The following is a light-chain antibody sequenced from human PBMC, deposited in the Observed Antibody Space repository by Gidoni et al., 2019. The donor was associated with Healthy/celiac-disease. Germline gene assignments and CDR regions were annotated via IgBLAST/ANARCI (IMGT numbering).Light chain of an antibody. V-gene: IGKV1-39*01. J-gene: IGKJ4*01. CDR1: QSISSY. CDR2: AAS. CDR3: QQSDSTPLT. Sequence: DIQMTTSPSSLSASVGDRVTITCRASQSISSYLNWYQQKPVKAPKLLIYAASSLQRGVPSRFSGSGSGTDFTLTISSLQPEDFATYYCQQSDSTPLTFXGXTKVEIK.